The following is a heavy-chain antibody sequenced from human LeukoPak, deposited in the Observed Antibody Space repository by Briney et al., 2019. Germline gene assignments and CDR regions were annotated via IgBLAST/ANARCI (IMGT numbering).Heavy chain of an antibody. Sequence: PSQTLSLICTVSGGSISSGDYYWSWIRQPPGKGLEWIGYIYYSGSTYYNPSLKSRVTISVDTSKNQFSLKLSSVTAADTAVYYCARAMVRGVIFDYWGQGTLVTVSS. CDR1: GGSISSGDYY. D-gene: IGHD3-10*01. J-gene: IGHJ4*02. V-gene: IGHV4-30-4*01. CDR2: IYYSGST. CDR3: ARAMVRGVIFDY.